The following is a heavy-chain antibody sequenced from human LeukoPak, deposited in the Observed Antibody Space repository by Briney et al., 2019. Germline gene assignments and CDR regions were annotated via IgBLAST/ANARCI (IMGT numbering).Heavy chain of an antibody. CDR1: GFTFDDYG. J-gene: IGHJ3*02. V-gene: IGHV3-9*01. CDR2: ISWNSGIL. CDR3: AKDLYTGQQLATPHDGFDI. Sequence: KPGRSLRLSCAASGFTFDDYGMHWVRQAPGKGLEWVSGISWNSGILGNADSVKGRFTISRDNAQNSLYLQMNSLRAEDTALYYCAKDLYTGQQLATPHDGFDIWGQGTMVTVSS. D-gene: IGHD6-6*01.